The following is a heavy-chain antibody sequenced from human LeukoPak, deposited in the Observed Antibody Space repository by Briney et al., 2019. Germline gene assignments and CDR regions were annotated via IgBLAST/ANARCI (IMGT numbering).Heavy chain of an antibody. V-gene: IGHV4-59*01. CDR2: IYYSGST. Sequence: PSETLSLTCTVSSGSISSYYWSWIRQPPGKGLEWIGYIYYSGSTNYNPSLKSRVTISVDTSKNQFSLKLSSVTAADTAVYYCARVMGYYYYMDVWGKGTTVTVSS. CDR3: ARVMGYYYYMDV. D-gene: IGHD3-10*01. CDR1: SGSISSYY. J-gene: IGHJ6*03.